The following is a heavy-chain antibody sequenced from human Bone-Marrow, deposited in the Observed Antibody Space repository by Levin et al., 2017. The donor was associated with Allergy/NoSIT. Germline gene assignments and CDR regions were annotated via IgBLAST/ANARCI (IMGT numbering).Heavy chain of an antibody. CDR1: GFIFSSSA. J-gene: IGHJ3*02. Sequence: SCAASGFIFSSSAMSWVHQAPGKGLEWVSSISGSDDSTYYTDSVKGRLTISRDNSKNTIYLQMNSLRAENTAIYYCAKVRRGLDAFDIWGQGTMVTVSS. D-gene: IGHD3/OR15-3a*01. V-gene: IGHV3-23*01. CDR2: ISGSDDST. CDR3: AKVRRGLDAFDI.